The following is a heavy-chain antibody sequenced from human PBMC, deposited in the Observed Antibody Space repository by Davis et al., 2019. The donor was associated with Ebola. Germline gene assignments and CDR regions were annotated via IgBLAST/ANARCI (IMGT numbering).Heavy chain of an antibody. CDR3: ARVNWGAGKAFDI. V-gene: IGHV6-1*01. J-gene: IGHJ3*02. CDR2: TYYNSKWYK. CDR1: GDSVSSGA. Sequence: PSETLSLTCAISGDSVSSGAWIWIRQSPSRGLEWLGRTYYNSKWYKDYAVSLKSRITFNPDTSKNQFSLQLDSVTPEDTAIYYCARVNWGAGKAFDIWGQGSMVTVSS. D-gene: IGHD7-27*01.